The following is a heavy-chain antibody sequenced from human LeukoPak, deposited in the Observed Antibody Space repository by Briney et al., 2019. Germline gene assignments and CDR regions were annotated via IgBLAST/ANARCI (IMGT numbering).Heavy chain of an antibody. D-gene: IGHD3-22*01. V-gene: IGHV3-30-3*01. CDR3: ARASFDGSGYFFYPPDY. CDR2: ISYDGSNK. J-gene: IGHJ4*02. CDR1: GFTFSSYA. Sequence: GGSLRLSCAASGFTFSSYAIHWVRQAPGKGLEWVAVISYDGSNKYSADSVKGRFTISRDNSKNTLYLQMNSLRAEDTAVYYCARASFDGSGYFFYPPDYWGQGTLVTVSS.